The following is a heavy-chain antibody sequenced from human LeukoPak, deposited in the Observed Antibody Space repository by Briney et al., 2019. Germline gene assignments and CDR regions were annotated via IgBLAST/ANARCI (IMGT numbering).Heavy chain of an antibody. D-gene: IGHD2-2*03. CDR3: ARQRGYRMTKDGFDV. CDR1: GYSFRDYW. V-gene: IGHV5-51*01. CDR2: IYPDDSET. Sequence: GESLKISCKASGYSFRDYWIGWVRHMPGKGLGLMTIIYPDDSETRYSTFLQGQVTISADKSTKTAYLQWSRLKASDTGMYYCARQRGYRMTKDGFDVWGQGKMVTVSS. J-gene: IGHJ3*01.